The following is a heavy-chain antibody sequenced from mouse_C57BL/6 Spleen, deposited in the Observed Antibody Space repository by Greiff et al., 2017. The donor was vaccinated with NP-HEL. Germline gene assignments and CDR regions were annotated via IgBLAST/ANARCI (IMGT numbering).Heavy chain of an antibody. D-gene: IGHD1-1*01. J-gene: IGHJ4*01. V-gene: IGHV5-6*01. CDR3: ARHFHYGSSYAMDY. Sequence: EVKLMESGGDLVKPGGSLKLSCAASGFTFSSYGMSWVRQTPDKRLEWVATISSGGSYTYYPDSVKGRFTISRDNAKNPLYMQMSSLKSEDTAMYYGARHFHYGSSYAMDYWGQGTSVTVSS. CDR1: GFTFSSYG. CDR2: ISSGGSYT.